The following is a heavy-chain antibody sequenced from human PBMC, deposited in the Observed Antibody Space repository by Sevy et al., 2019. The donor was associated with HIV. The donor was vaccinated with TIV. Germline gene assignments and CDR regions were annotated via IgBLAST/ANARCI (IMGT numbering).Heavy chain of an antibody. D-gene: IGHD3-22*01. CDR1: DYTFSTQG. CDR2: ISAYNGNT. V-gene: IGHV1-18*01. CDR3: ARDWAPGYYYDAIGVKRDYYFDY. J-gene: IGHJ4*02. Sequence: ASLKVSCKASDYTFSTQGFNWVRQAPGQGLEWMGWISAYNGNTKYAQKFQGRVTMTTDTSTSTAYMELRSLTSDDTAVYYCARDWAPGYYYDAIGVKRDYYFDYWGQGPLVTVSS.